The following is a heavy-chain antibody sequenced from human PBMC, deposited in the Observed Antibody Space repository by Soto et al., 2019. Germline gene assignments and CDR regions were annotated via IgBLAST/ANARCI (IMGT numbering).Heavy chain of an antibody. CDR1: GGSVRSGGYS. V-gene: IGHV4-30-2*01. CDR2: IYHSGST. Sequence: PSEALSRTDALSGGSVRSGGYSWSWIRQPPGKGLEWIGYIYHSGSTYYNPSLKSRVTISVDRSKNQFSLKLSSVTAAVTAVYYCARVPVYWRHATLVSV. J-gene: IGHJ4*01. CDR3: ARVPVY.